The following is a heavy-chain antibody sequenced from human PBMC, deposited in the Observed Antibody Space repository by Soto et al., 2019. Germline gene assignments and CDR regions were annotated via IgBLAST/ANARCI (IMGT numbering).Heavy chain of an antibody. J-gene: IGHJ6*02. CDR1: GFTFSNYG. CDR3: TRASETGIGSYKEDLYCCEMDV. D-gene: IGHD2-21*02. V-gene: IGHV3-33*01. CDR2: IWNDGSNK. Sequence: QVHLVESGGGVVQPGRSLRVSCAASGFTFSNYGMHWVRQAPGKGREWVARIWNDGSNKKYADSVKGRFAISRDNSKNTLSLQMNSLRGEDTDMYYCTRASETGIGSYKEDLYCCEMDVWGQGTTVTVSS.